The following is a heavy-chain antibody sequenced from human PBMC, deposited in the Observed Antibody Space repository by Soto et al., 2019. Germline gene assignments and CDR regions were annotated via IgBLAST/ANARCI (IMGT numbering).Heavy chain of an antibody. CDR1: GGSFSGYY. D-gene: IGHD1-26*01. V-gene: IGHV4-34*01. CDR3: AIVGPKRPVSNYYYYMDV. CDR2: INHSGST. Sequence: SETLSLTCAVYGGSFSGYYWSWIRQPPGKGLEWIGEINHSGSTNYNPSLKSRVTISVDTSKNQFSLKLSSVTAADTAVYYCAIVGPKRPVSNYYYYMDVWGKGTTVTVSS. J-gene: IGHJ6*03.